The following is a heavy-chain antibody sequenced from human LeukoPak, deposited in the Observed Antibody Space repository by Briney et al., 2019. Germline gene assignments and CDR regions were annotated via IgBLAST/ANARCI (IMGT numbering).Heavy chain of an antibody. J-gene: IGHJ5*01. Sequence: ASVKVSCKASGYTFTSYGISWVRQAPGQGLEWMGWISAYNGNTNYAQKLQGRDTMTTDTSTSTAYMELRSLRSGDTAVYYCARGVVITIPNWLDSWGQGTLVTVSS. CDR2: ISAYNGNT. D-gene: IGHD3-22*01. CDR3: ARGVVITIPNWLDS. V-gene: IGHV1-18*01. CDR1: GYTFTSYG.